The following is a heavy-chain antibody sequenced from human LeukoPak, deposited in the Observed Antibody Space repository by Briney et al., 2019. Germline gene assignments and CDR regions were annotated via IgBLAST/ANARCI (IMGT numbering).Heavy chain of an antibody. CDR2: IYHSGST. J-gene: IGHJ6*02. CDR3: ARAKCSPRNYYDSSGYNCGMDV. V-gene: IGHV4-4*02. D-gene: IGHD3-22*01. Sequence: PSETLSLTCAVSGGSISSSNWWSWVRQPPGKGLEWIGEIYHSGSTNYNPSLKSRVTISVDKSKNQFSLKLSSVTAADTAVYYCARAKCSPRNYYDSSGYNCGMDVWGQGTTVTVSS. CDR1: GGSISSSNW.